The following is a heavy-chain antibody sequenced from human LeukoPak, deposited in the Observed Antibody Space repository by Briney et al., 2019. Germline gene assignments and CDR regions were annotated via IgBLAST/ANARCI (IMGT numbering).Heavy chain of an antibody. D-gene: IGHD2-21*02. CDR3: ARGPATDVVTAMDY. CDR2: ISRSATTI. Sequence: PGGSLRLSCTASGFTFSNYEMNWGRQAPGKGLEWVSYISRSATTIYYSDSVKGRFTVSRDNSKNSLFLQMSSLRPEDTATYYCARGPATDVVTAMDYWGQGTLVTVSS. CDR1: GFTFSNYE. V-gene: IGHV3-48*03. J-gene: IGHJ4*02.